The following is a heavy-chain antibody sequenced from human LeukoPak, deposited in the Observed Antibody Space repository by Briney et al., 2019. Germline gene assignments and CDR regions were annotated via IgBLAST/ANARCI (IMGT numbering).Heavy chain of an antibody. J-gene: IGHJ4*02. D-gene: IGHD3-3*01. CDR1: GFTFSSYA. CDR2: ISGSGGST. V-gene: IGHV3-23*01. Sequence: GGSLRLSCAASGFTFSSYAMSWVRQAPGKGLEWVSAISGSGGSTYYADSVKGRFTISRDNSKNTLYLQMNSLRAEDTAVYYCGVGGIRFLEWLSYSTSYFDYWGQGTLVTVSS. CDR3: GVGGIRFLEWLSYSTSYFDY.